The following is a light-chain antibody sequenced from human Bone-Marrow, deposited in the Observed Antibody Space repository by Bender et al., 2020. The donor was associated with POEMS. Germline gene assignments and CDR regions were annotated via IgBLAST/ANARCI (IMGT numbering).Light chain of an antibody. CDR3: CSYAGTWV. V-gene: IGLV2-23*02. Sequence: QSALTQPASVSGSPGQSITISCTGTNSDVGGYNFVSWYQQHPGKAPKLMIYEVSNRPSGVSSRFSGSKSGNTASLTISGLQAEDEGQYFCCSYAGTWVFGGGTKRTVL. CDR1: NSDVGGYNF. CDR2: EVS. J-gene: IGLJ3*02.